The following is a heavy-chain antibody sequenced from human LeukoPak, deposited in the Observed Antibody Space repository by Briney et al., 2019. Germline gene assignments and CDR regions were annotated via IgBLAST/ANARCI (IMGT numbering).Heavy chain of an antibody. J-gene: IGHJ3*02. CDR2: IYYSGST. CDR3: ARDPDGSGSVRGAFDI. V-gene: IGHV4-39*07. D-gene: IGHD3-10*01. CDR1: GGSISSSSYY. Sequence: PSETLSLTCTVSGGSISSSSYYWGWIRQPPGKGLEWIGSIYYSGSTYYNPSLKSRVTISVDTSKNQFSLKLSSVTAADTAVYYCARDPDGSGSVRGAFDIWGQGTMVTVSS.